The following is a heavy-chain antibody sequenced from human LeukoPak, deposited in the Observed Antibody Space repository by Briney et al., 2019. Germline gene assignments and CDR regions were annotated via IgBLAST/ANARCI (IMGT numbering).Heavy chain of an antibody. D-gene: IGHD3/OR15-3a*01. CDR1: GFSFSSYW. V-gene: IGHV3-7*01. Sequence: GGSLRLSCAASGFSFSSYWMSWVRQAPGKGLEWVANIRQDGSEKYYVDSVKGRFTISRDNAKNSLYLQMNSLRAEDTAVYYCARGILDWSIYYFDYWGQGTLVTVSS. CDR2: IRQDGSEK. J-gene: IGHJ4*02. CDR3: ARGILDWSIYYFDY.